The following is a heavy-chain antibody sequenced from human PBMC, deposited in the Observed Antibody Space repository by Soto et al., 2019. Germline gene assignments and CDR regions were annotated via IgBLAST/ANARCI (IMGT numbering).Heavy chain of an antibody. CDR1: GFTFSSYA. D-gene: IGHD6-19*01. CDR2: ISGSGGST. CDR3: AKVETVAGNRGAFDY. V-gene: IGHV3-23*01. J-gene: IGHJ4*02. Sequence: EVQLLESGGGLVQPGGSLRLSCAASGFTFSSYAMSWVRQAPGKGLERVSAISGSGGSTYYADYVKGRFTISRDNSKNTLYLQMNSLRAEDTAVYYCAKVETVAGNRGAFDYWGQGTLVTVSS.